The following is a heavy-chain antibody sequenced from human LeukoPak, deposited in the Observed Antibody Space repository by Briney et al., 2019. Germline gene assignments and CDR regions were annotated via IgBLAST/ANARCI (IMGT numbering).Heavy chain of an antibody. Sequence: GGSLRLSCAASGFTFSRYAMTWVRQAPGKGLEWVSAIGDSGRNTYYADSVRGRFTISRDNSKSTLYLQMNSLRAEDTAIYYCAKDPMVRGATYDNWGQGTLVTVPS. CDR3: AKDPMVRGATYDN. J-gene: IGHJ4*02. V-gene: IGHV3-23*01. D-gene: IGHD3-10*01. CDR2: IGDSGRNT. CDR1: GFTFSRYA.